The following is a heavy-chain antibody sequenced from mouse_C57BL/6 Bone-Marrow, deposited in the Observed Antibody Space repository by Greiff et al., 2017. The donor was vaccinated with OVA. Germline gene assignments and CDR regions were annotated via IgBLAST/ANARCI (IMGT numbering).Heavy chain of an antibody. J-gene: IGHJ3*01. CDR2: INPGSGGT. V-gene: IGHV1-54*01. Sequence: VQLQQSGAELVRPGTSVKVSCKASGYAFTNYLIEWVKQRPGQGLEWIGVINPGSGGTNYNEKFKGNATLTADKSSSTAYMQLSRLTSEDSAVYVCASSLCSNYPFAYWGQGTLVTVSA. D-gene: IGHD2-5*01. CDR3: ASSLCSNYPFAY. CDR1: GYAFTNYL.